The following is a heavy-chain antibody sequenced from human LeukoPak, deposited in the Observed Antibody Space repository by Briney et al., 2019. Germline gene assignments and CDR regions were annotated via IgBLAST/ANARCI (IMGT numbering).Heavy chain of an antibody. J-gene: IGHJ4*02. CDR2: ISSSSSYI. Sequence: GGSLRLSCAASGFTFSSYSMNWVRQAPGKGLEWVSSISSSSSYIYYADSVKGRFTISRDNAKNSLYLQKNSLRAEDTAVYYCARVISGWLGGYWGQGTLVTVSS. CDR1: GFTFSSYS. V-gene: IGHV3-21*01. CDR3: ARVISGWLGGY. D-gene: IGHD5-24*01.